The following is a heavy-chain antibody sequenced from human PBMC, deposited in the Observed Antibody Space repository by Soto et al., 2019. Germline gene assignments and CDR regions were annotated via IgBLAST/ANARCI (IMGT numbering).Heavy chain of an antibody. CDR2: IYPSDSDT. CDR3: ARGGVSTRTFDY. Sequence: ESLSICCRGSGYNFAGYWIAWVRQMPGKGLELMGIIYPSDSDTRYRPSFQGQVTISADKSISSAYLQWSSLRASDTAMYYCARGGVSTRTFDYWGQGTQVTVYS. V-gene: IGHV5-51*01. D-gene: IGHD3-3*01. J-gene: IGHJ4*02. CDR1: GYNFAGYW.